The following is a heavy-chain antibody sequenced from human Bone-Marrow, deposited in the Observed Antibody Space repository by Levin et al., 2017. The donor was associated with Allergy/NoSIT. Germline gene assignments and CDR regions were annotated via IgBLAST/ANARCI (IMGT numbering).Heavy chain of an antibody. D-gene: IGHD3-22*01. V-gene: IGHV3-15*05. CDR2: IKRKSDGETT. CDR3: TADLEESISYSCDY. Sequence: GGSLRLSCVGSGFTFSRTWMTWVRQAPGKGLECVARIKRKSDGETTDYAAPVKGRFTISRDDSKNTVYLEMKSLTTEDTAMYYCTADLEESISYSCDYWGQGILVTVSS. CDR1: GFTFSRTW. J-gene: IGHJ4*02.